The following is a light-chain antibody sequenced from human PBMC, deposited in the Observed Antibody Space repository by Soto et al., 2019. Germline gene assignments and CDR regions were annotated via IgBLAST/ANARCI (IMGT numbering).Light chain of an antibody. CDR3: QQYSDSPPT. CDR2: GAS. Sequence: EIVLTQSPGTLSLSPGERATLSCRASQSVSSNLAWYQQKPGQAPRLLIYGASTRATGVPDRFSGSGSGTDFTLTIDRLEPEDFAIYYCQQYSDSPPTFGQGTKVDIK. V-gene: IGKV3-20*01. CDR1: QSVSSN. J-gene: IGKJ1*01.